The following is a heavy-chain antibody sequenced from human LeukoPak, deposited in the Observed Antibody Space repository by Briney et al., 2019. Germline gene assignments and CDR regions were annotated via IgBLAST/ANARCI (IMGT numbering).Heavy chain of an antibody. CDR1: GASIITTNYY. J-gene: IGHJ4*02. D-gene: IGHD4-11*01. V-gene: IGHV4-39*01. Sequence: PLETLSLTCTVSGASIITTNYYWGWIRQPPGKGLEWIGSISYSGNAYYNPSLRSRLSISMDASKNQFSLKVRSVTAADTAVYYCARNLGQTWGTVTTDLWYFDHWGQGTLVPVSS. CDR2: ISYSGNA. CDR3: ARNLGQTWGTVTTDLWYFDH.